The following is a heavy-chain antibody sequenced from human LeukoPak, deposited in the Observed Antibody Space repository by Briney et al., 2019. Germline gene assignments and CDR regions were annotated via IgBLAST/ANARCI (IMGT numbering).Heavy chain of an antibody. D-gene: IGHD4-17*01. CDR2: IKQDGSEK. J-gene: IGHJ4*02. V-gene: IGHV3-7*01. CDR1: GFTFSSYW. Sequence: GGSLRLSCAASGFTFSSYWMSWVRQAPGKGLEWVANIKQDGSEKYYVDSVKGRFTISRDNSKNTLYLQMNSLRAEDTAVYYCARDTRIDYGDYGFLVDYWGQGTLVTVSS. CDR3: ARDTRIDYGDYGFLVDY.